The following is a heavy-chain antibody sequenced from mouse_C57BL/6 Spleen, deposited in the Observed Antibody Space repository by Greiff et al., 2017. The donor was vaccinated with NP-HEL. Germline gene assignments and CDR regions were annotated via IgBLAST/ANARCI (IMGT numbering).Heavy chain of an antibody. CDR3: ARQELGRAWFAY. CDR2: ISGGGGNT. CDR1: GFTFSSYT. Sequence: EVKLVESGGGLVKPGGSLKLSCAASGFTFSSYTMSWVRQTPEKRLEWVATISGGGGNTYYPDSVKGRFTISRDNAKNTLYLQMSSLRSEDTALYYCARQELGRAWFAYWGQGTLVTVSA. J-gene: IGHJ3*01. V-gene: IGHV5-9*01. D-gene: IGHD4-1*01.